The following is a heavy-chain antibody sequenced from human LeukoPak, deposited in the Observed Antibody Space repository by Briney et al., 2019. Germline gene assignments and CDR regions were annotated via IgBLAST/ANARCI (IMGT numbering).Heavy chain of an antibody. V-gene: IGHV3-23*01. CDR2: ISGSGGRT. CDR1: GFTFSSYA. Sequence: GGSLRLSCAASGFTFSSYAMSWVSEAPGKGLEWGSDISGSGGRTDYVDSVKGRFTISRKNEKNTRYLQMNSLRAEDTGVCYCAKDDNDYDYYRDGRLIWGQGTLVTVSS. D-gene: IGHD4-17*01. CDR3: AKDDNDYDYYRDGRLI. J-gene: IGHJ4*02.